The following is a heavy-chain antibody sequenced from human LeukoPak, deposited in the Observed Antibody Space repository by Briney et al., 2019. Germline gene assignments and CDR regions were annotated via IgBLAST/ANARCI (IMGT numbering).Heavy chain of an antibody. CDR2: IKQDGSEK. D-gene: IGHD6-13*01. CDR3: ARLRYSSSWAFDY. CDR1: GFTFSSYW. V-gene: IGHV3-7*01. J-gene: IGHJ4*02. Sequence: GGSLRLSCAASGFTFSSYWMSWVRQAPGKGLEWVANIKQDGSEKYYVDSVKGRFTISRDNAKNSLYLQMNSLRAEDTAVYYCARLRYSSSWAFDYWGQGTLVTVSS.